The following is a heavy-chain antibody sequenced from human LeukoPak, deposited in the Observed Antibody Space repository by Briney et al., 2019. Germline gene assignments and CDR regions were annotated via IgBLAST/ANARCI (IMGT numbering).Heavy chain of an antibody. D-gene: IGHD3-10*01. J-gene: IGHJ4*02. CDR2: INPIFNIL. Sequence: ASVKVSCKASEGTFGAYSLDWVRQAPGQGLEWLGGINPIFNILNYAQKFRGRVTITADESTNTAYMDLSSLKYDDTAVYYCAAGRRLGELFFDYWGQGTLVTVSS. V-gene: IGHV1-69*13. CDR3: AAGRRLGELFFDY. CDR1: EGTFGAYS.